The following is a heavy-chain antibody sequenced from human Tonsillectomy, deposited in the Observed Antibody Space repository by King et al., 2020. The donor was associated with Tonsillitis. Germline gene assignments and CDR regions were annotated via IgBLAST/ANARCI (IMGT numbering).Heavy chain of an antibody. CDR3: AGYTRALGVFFGY. Sequence: VQLQQWGAGLLKPSETLSLTCAVSGGFFSGFYWNLIRQPPGKGLEWIGEINHSGNTNYNPSLNSRLTISVDTTGNQFSLTLNSVTAADTAVYYCAGYTRALGVFFGYWGRGTLVTVSS. CDR1: GGFFSGFY. V-gene: IGHV4-34*01. J-gene: IGHJ4*02. D-gene: IGHD5-12*01. CDR2: INHSGNT.